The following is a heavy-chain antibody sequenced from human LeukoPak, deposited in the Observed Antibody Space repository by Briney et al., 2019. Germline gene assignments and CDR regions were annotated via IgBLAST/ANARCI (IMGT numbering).Heavy chain of an antibody. D-gene: IGHD3-22*01. CDR1: GFSFSTYW. Sequence: QPGGSLRLSCVASGFSFSTYWMSWVRQAPGKGLEWVANIKQDGSEKYYVDSVKGRFTISRDNAKNSLYLQMNSLRAEDTAVYYCARGPRYYYDSSGYSYFDYWGQGTLATVSS. J-gene: IGHJ4*02. CDR3: ARGPRYYYDSSGYSYFDY. CDR2: IKQDGSEK. V-gene: IGHV3-7*01.